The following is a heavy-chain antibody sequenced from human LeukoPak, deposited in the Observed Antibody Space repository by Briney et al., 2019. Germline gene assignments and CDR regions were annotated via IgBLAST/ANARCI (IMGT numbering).Heavy chain of an antibody. CDR2: IYYSGRT. V-gene: IGHV4-59*01. Sequence: SETLSLTCTVSGGSITSDYWSWIRQPPGKGLEWIGYIYYSGRTNYNPSLKSRVTISVDTSKNQFSLKLSSVTAADTAVYYCARGELDYFFDYWGQGTLVTVSS. CDR3: ARGELDYFFDY. J-gene: IGHJ4*02. CDR1: GGSITSDY. D-gene: IGHD3/OR15-3a*01.